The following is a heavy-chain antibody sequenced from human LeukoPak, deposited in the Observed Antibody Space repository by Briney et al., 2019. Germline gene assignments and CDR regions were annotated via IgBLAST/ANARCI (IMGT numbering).Heavy chain of an antibody. J-gene: IGHJ4*02. D-gene: IGHD2-15*01. V-gene: IGHV3-74*01. Sequence: GGSLRLSCAASGFTFSSYWMHWGRQAPGKGLVWVSRINSDGSSTSYADSVKGRFTISRDNAKNTLYLQMNSLRAEDTAVYYCARTVPGRWFDYWGQGTLVTVSS. CDR3: ARTVPGRWFDY. CDR1: GFTFSSYW. CDR2: INSDGSST.